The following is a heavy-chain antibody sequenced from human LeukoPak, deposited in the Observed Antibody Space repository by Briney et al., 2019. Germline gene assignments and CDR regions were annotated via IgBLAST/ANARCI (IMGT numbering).Heavy chain of an antibody. CDR2: IYHSGST. D-gene: IGHD2-2*01. CDR3: ARHKYCSSTSCYSWGYAFDI. V-gene: IGHV4-38-2*01. Sequence: NPSETLSLTCAVSGYSISSGYYWGWIRQPPGKGLEWIGSIYHSGSTYYNPSLQSRVTISVDTSKNQFSLKLSSVTAADTAVYYCARHKYCSSTSCYSWGYAFDIWGQGTMVAVSS. J-gene: IGHJ3*02. CDR1: GYSISSGYY.